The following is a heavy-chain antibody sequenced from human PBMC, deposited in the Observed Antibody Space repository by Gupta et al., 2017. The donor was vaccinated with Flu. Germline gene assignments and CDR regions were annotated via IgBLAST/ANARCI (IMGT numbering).Heavy chain of an antibody. CDR1: GYTFNDYY. CDR2: INPDSGGV. D-gene: IGHD1-20*01. CDR3: ARLITGMTNSDY. Sequence: QVQLVQSGAAVKKPGASVKVSCKASGYTFNDYYIHWVRQAPGQGLEWMGWINPDSGGVNDAQKFKGRVTVTRDTSITTAYMELTSLTADDTAVYYCARLITGMTNSDYWGQGTLVSVSS. J-gene: IGHJ4*02. V-gene: IGHV1-2*02.